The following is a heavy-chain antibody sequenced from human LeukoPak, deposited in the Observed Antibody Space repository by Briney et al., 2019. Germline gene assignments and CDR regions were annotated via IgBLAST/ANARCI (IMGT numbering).Heavy chain of an antibody. Sequence: GGSLRLSCAASGFTFSSYAMHWVRQAPGKGLEWVAVISYDGSNKYYADSVKGRFTISRDNSKSTLYLQMNSLRAEDTAVYYCVKGGLYCTNGVCYPSYFDYWGQGTLVTVSS. CDR3: VKGGLYCTNGVCYPSYFDY. V-gene: IGHV3-30-3*01. J-gene: IGHJ4*02. CDR1: GFTFSSYA. D-gene: IGHD2-8*01. CDR2: ISYDGSNK.